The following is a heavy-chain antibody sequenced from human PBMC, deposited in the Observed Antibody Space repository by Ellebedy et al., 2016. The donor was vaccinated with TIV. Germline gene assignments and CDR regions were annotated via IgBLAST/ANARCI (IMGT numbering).Heavy chain of an antibody. J-gene: IGHJ4*02. CDR2: IIGDGSKT. CDR3: ARDNDYKIDY. V-gene: IGHV3-74*01. Sequence: PGGSLRLSCAASGFTFSNHWMYWVRHAPGKGLLYISRIIGDGSKTSYADSVKGRFTISRDNAKNTLYLQLNSLGADDTAVYYCARDNDYKIDYWGQGTLVTVSS. D-gene: IGHD4-11*01. CDR1: GFTFSNHW.